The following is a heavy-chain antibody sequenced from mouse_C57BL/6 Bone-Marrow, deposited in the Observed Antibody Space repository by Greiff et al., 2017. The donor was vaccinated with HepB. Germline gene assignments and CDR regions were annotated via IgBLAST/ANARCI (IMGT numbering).Heavy chain of an antibody. CDR2: IDPETGGT. CDR3: TGRGAYYYGSSPYYFDN. V-gene: IGHV1-15*01. Sequence: QVQLQQSGAELVRPGASVTLSCKASGYTFTDYEMHWVKQTPVHGLEWIGAIDPETGGTAYNQKFKGKAILTADKSSSAAYMELRSLTSEDSAVYYCTGRGAYYYGSSPYYFDNWGQNTPLTVSS. J-gene: IGHJ2*01. D-gene: IGHD1-1*01. CDR1: GYTFTDYE.